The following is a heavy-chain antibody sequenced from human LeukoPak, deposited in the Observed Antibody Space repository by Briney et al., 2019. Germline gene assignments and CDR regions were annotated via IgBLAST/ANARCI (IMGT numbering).Heavy chain of an antibody. D-gene: IGHD2-2*01. CDR1: GFIFSNFW. V-gene: IGHV3-74*01. CDR3: ARDGLPGARDA. Sequence: GGSLRLSCATSGFIFSNFWMHWVRQVPGKGLVWVSRINGDGSITNYADTVKDRFTISRDNAKDTLYLQMNSLRAEDTAMYYCARDGLPGARDAWGQGTMVTVSS. J-gene: IGHJ3*01. CDR2: INGDGSIT.